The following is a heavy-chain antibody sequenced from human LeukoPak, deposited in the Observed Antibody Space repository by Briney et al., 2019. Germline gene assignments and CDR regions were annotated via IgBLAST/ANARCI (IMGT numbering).Heavy chain of an antibody. V-gene: IGHV3-23*01. CDR2: ITGSGGNT. CDR3: AKWGDFDVLTGYYVPDF. J-gene: IGHJ4*02. CDR1: GFTLSNYA. Sequence: PGPSLRLSCAPSGFTLSNYAMSWVRQAPGKGLEWVSAITGSGGNTYYADSVKGRFTISRDNSKNRLYLQMNSLRDEDTAVYYCAKWGDFDVLTGYYVPDFWGQGTLVTVSS. D-gene: IGHD3-9*01.